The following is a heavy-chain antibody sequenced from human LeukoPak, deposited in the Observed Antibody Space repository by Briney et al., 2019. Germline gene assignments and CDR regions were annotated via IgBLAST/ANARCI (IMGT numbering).Heavy chain of an antibody. Sequence: PGGSLRLSCAASGITFTSYAMSWVRQAPGKGLEWVSAVSGSGASTYYADSVKGRFTISRDNSKNTLDLQMNSLRAEDTAVYYCANGVPDGGNFDYWGQGTLVTVSS. CDR3: ANGVPDGGNFDY. D-gene: IGHD3-16*01. J-gene: IGHJ4*02. CDR1: GITFTSYA. CDR2: VSGSGAST. V-gene: IGHV3-23*01.